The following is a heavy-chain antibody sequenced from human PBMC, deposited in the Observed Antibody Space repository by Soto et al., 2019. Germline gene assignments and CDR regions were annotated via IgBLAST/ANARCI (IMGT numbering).Heavy chain of an antibody. V-gene: IGHV1-18*01. CDR3: ARDQGGSYYY. CDR2: ISAYNGNT. D-gene: IGHD1-26*01. CDR1: TSYG. Sequence: TSYGISWVRQAPGQGLEWMGWISAYNGNTNYAQKLQGRVTMTTDTSTSTAYMELRRLRSDDTAVYYCARDQGGSYYYWGQGTLVTVSS. J-gene: IGHJ4*02.